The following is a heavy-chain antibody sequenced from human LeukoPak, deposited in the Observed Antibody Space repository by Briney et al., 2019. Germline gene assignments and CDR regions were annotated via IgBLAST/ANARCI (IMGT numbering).Heavy chain of an antibody. J-gene: IGHJ5*02. CDR1: GYSVTSYW. CDR3: AREIAAAGTEDWFDP. V-gene: IGHV5-51*01. D-gene: IGHD6-13*01. Sequence: GESLKISCKGSGYSVTSYWIGWVRQMPGKGLEWMGIIYPGDSDTRYSPSFQGQVTISADKSISTAYLQWSSLKASDTAMYYCAREIAAAGTEDWFDPWGQGTLVTVSS. CDR2: IYPGDSDT.